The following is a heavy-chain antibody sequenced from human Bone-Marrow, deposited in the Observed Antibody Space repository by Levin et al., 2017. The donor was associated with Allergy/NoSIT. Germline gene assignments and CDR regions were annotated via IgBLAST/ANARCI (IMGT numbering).Heavy chain of an antibody. Sequence: GGSLRLSCIASGFSFTPYAFHWVRQAPGKGLEWVAVTSYDGSTREYADSVKGRFTISRDNSRNTVFLQMNGLTSEDTAGYYCARDFGSSGRFYALDVWGQGTTVTVSS. J-gene: IGHJ6*02. CDR2: TSYDGSTR. D-gene: IGHD6-19*01. CDR3: ARDFGSSGRFYALDV. V-gene: IGHV3-30*04. CDR1: GFSFTPYA.